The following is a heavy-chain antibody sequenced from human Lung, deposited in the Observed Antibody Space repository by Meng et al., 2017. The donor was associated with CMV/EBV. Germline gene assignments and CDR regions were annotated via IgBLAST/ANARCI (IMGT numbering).Heavy chain of an antibody. D-gene: IGHD6-19*01. CDR2: VNPISDDT. J-gene: IGHJ4*01. V-gene: IGHV1-2*06. CDR1: GYSFSGFY. Sequence: VQLAQSGAEVKRPGASVKISCRASGYSFSGFYLNWARQAPGHGLEWLGRVNPISDDTHLAQKFEGRITVTRGATINTAFMELTRLRPDDTAVYYCAKSSDNGWSSWGPGTLVTVSS. CDR3: AKSSDNGWSS.